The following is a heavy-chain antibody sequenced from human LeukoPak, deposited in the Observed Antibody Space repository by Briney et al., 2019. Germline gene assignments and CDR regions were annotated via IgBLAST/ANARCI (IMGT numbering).Heavy chain of an antibody. J-gene: IGHJ4*02. Sequence: SETLSLTCTVSGGSISSYYWSWIRQPPGKGLEWIGYIYYSGSTNYNPSLKSRDTISVDTPKNQFSLKLSSVTAADTAVYYCARVATTVTLFDYWGRGTLVTVSS. CDR1: GGSISSYY. CDR3: ARVATTVTLFDY. D-gene: IGHD4-17*01. CDR2: IYYSGST. V-gene: IGHV4-59*01.